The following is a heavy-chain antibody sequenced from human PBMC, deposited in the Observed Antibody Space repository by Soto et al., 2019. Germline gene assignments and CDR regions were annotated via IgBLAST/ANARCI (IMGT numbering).Heavy chain of an antibody. Sequence: QVQLQESGPGLVKPSQTLSLTCTVSGGSISSGDYYWNWMRQSPGKGLEWIGYIYFSGSTSYNPSLKSRVTISVDTSKNQFSLKLSSVTAADTALYYCAREGATVPTGWLDPWGQGTLVTVSS. CDR3: AREGATVPTGWLDP. V-gene: IGHV4-30-4*08. CDR1: GGSISSGDYY. D-gene: IGHD4-17*01. J-gene: IGHJ5*02. CDR2: IYFSGST.